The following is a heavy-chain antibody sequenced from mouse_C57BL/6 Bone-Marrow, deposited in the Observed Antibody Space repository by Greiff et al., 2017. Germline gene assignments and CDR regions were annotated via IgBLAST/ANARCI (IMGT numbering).Heavy chain of an antibody. CDR1: GYTFTDYY. Sequence: EVQLQQSGPELVKPGASVKISCKASGYTFTDYYMNWVKQSPGKSLEWIGDINPNNGGTSYNQKFKGKATLTVDKSSSTAYIELRSLTSEDSAVXYCARGDPFAYWGQGTLVTVSA. CDR3: ARGDPFAY. V-gene: IGHV1-26*01. CDR2: INPNNGGT. D-gene: IGHD3-3*01. J-gene: IGHJ3*01.